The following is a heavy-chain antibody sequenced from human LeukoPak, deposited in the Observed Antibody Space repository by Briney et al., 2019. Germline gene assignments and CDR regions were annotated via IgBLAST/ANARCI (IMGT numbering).Heavy chain of an antibody. V-gene: IGHV4-30-4*01. D-gene: IGHD4-17*01. Sequence: TSETLSLTCTVSGGSISSGDYYWSWLRQPPGKGLEWIGYIYYSGSTYYNPSLKSRVTISVDTSKNQFSLKLSSVTAADTAVYYCARERFYVDGDYVAPYYFDYWGQGTLVTVSS. J-gene: IGHJ4*02. CDR3: ARERFYVDGDYVAPYYFDY. CDR1: GGSISSGDYY. CDR2: IYYSGST.